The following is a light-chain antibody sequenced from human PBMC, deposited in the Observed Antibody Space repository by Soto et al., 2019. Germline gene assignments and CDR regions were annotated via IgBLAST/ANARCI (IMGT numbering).Light chain of an antibody. Sequence: DMVLTQSPGTLSLSPGDRAALSCGASQSLSNNFLAWYQQKPGQAPRLLIFGASNRATGIPDRFSGSGSGTDFTLTINRLEPEDFAVYYCQQYGRTFGQGTKVDIK. V-gene: IGKV3-20*01. CDR2: GAS. CDR3: QQYGRT. CDR1: QSLSNNF. J-gene: IGKJ1*01.